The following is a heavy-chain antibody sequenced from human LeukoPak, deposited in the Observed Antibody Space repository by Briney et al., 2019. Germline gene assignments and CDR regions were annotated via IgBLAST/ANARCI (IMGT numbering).Heavy chain of an antibody. CDR1: GYTFTSYA. D-gene: IGHD6-13*01. CDR2: INAGNGNT. V-gene: IGHV1-3*01. CDR3: ARDLRGAAAGTGDY. Sequence: ASVKVSCKASGYTFTSYAMHWVRQAPGQRLEWMGWINAGNGNTKYSQKFQGRVTITRDTSASTAYMELSSLRSEDTAVYYCARDLRGAAAGTGDYWGQGTLVTVSS. J-gene: IGHJ4*02.